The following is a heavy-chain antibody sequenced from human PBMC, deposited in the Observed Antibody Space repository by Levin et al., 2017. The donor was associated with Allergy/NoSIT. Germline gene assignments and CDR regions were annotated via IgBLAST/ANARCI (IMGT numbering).Heavy chain of an antibody. J-gene: IGHJ5*02. V-gene: IGHV4-39*01. CDR2: IHYSGST. CDR1: GGSIRSSSYY. Sequence: PSETLSLTCTVSGGSIRSSSYYWGWIRQPPGKGLEWIGSIHYSGSTYYNPSLKSRVTIFVDTSKNQFSLNLRSVTAADTAVYYCARHWYNFCDRWGQGSLVIVSS. CDR3: ARHWYNFCDR.